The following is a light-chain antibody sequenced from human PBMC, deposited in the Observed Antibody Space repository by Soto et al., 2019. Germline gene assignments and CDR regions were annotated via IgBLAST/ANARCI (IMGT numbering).Light chain of an antibody. Sequence: EIVLTQSPATLSLSPGERATLSCRASQTVSSYLLWYQQKPGQAPRLLIYDASNRASGTPARFSGSGSETDFTLTISSLEPEDIVVYYCQHRMNWPLTFGQGTRLEIK. CDR3: QHRMNWPLT. J-gene: IGKJ5*01. CDR2: DAS. V-gene: IGKV3-11*01. CDR1: QTVSSY.